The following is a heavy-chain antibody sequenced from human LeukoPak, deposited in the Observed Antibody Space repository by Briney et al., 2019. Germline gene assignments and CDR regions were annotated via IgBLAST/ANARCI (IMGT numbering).Heavy chain of an antibody. CDR2: IYYSGST. CDR3: ARGLILGYCNGGSCPGNAFDI. Sequence: PSETLSLTCTVSGGSISSYYWSWIRQPPGKGLDWIGYIYYSGSTNYNPSLKSRVTISVDTSKNQFSLKLSSVTAADTAVYYCARGLILGYCNGGSCPGNAFDIWGQGTMVTVSS. CDR1: GGSISSYY. J-gene: IGHJ3*02. D-gene: IGHD2-15*01. V-gene: IGHV4-59*01.